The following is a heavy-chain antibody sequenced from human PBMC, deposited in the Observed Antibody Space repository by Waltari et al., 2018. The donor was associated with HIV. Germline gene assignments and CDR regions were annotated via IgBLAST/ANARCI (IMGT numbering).Heavy chain of an antibody. D-gene: IGHD3-22*01. Sequence: QVQLQESGPRLVKASETLSLTCTVSASSISRNYYWGWSRQPPGKGLQWIGSIYRTGTTYYNPSLKSRVTISADLSKNQFSLKLTSVSAADTAVYYCARDQDYYDSSGYTCYAFDIWGQGTSVTVSS. CDR2: IYRTGTT. CDR3: ARDQDYYDSSGYTCYAFDI. V-gene: IGHV4-38-2*02. J-gene: IGHJ3*02. CDR1: ASSISRNYY.